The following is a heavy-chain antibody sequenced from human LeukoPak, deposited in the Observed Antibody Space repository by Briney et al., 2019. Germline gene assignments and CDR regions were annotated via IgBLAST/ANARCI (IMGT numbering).Heavy chain of an antibody. Sequence: ASVKVSCKASGYSFTNYGISWVRQAPGQGLEWMGWISAYNGYTHFAQKFQGRVTMTTDTSTSIAYMELRSLRSDDTAVYYCARGFPPRRNYDSSGYYSYYFDHWGQGTLVTVSS. CDR3: ARGFPPRRNYDSSGYYSYYFDH. D-gene: IGHD3-22*01. CDR2: ISAYNGYT. J-gene: IGHJ4*02. V-gene: IGHV1-18*01. CDR1: GYSFTNYG.